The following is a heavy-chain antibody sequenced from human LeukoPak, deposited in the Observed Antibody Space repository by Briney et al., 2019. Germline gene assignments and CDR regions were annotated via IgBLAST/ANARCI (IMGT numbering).Heavy chain of an antibody. D-gene: IGHD6-13*01. CDR3: TSRGNY. V-gene: IGHV3-21*01. Sequence: PGGSLRLSCAASGFTFSDYSMNWFRQAPGKGLEWVSSISSSSSYIFYAESVKGRFTISRDNAKNSLYLQMNSLRAEDTAVYYCTSRGNYWGQGALVTVSS. J-gene: IGHJ4*02. CDR1: GFTFSDYS. CDR2: ISSSSSYI.